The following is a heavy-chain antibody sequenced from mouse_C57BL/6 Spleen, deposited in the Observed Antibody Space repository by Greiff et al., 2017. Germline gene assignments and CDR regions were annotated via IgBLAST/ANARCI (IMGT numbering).Heavy chain of an antibody. CDR2: IYPGSGNT. CDR3: ARWDYGSSYAMDY. CDR1: GYSFTSYY. Sequence: QVQLKESGPELVKPGASVKISCKASGYSFTSYYIHWVKQRPGQGLEWIGWIYPGSGNTKYNEKFKGKATLTADTSSSTAYMQLSSLTSEDSAVYYCARWDYGSSYAMDYWGQGTSVTVSS. D-gene: IGHD1-1*01. J-gene: IGHJ4*01. V-gene: IGHV1-66*01.